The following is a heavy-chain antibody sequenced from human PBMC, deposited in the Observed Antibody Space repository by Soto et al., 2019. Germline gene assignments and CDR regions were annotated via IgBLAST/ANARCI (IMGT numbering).Heavy chain of an antibody. CDR2: IYYRGTT. Sequence: PSETLSLTCTVSGASITSHYWSWIRQPPGKGLEWIGHIYYRGTTNYNPSLKSRVTISADTSKNQFSLKLNSVTAADTAVFYRAREDQIVGSLDYWGQGILVTVSS. CDR1: GASITSHY. D-gene: IGHD2-21*01. CDR3: AREDQIVGSLDY. J-gene: IGHJ4*02. V-gene: IGHV4-59*11.